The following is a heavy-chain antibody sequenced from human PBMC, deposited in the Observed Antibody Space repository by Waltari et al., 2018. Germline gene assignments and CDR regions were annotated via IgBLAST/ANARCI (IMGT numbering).Heavy chain of an antibody. CDR3: ARDRGRGLYLDA. V-gene: IGHV4-4*02. CDR2: VLSTGKT. J-gene: IGHJ5*02. CDR1: GDSVTSPKW. D-gene: IGHD2-15*01. Sequence: QLQLQESGPGLVKTSGTLSLRCAVSGDSVTSPKWWSWVRQSPQRGREWIGQVLSTGKTNYSPSFASRVTMSLDASNNQFSLKVTSATAADTAVYYCARDRGRGLYLDAWGPGTLVTVSP.